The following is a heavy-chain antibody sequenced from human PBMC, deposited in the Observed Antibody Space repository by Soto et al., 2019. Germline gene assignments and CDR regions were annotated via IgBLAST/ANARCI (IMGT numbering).Heavy chain of an antibody. D-gene: IGHD3-16*01. J-gene: IGHJ4*02. CDR1: RFTFSSYS. CDR3: AKARGHRRIMITFRGVIIDY. CDR2: ISSSSSTI. Sequence: EVQLVESGGGLVQPGGSLRLSCAASRFTFSSYSMNWVRHSPGKGLEWVSYISSSSSTIYYADSVKGRFTISRDNAKISLYLQMNSLRAEDTAVYYWAKARGHRRIMITFRGVIIDYWGQGTLVTVSS. V-gene: IGHV3-48*01.